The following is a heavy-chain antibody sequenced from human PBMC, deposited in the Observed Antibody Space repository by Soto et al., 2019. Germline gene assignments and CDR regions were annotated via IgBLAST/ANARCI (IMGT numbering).Heavy chain of an antibody. CDR1: GGSISSYY. CDR3: ARAEGATVTTFDY. J-gene: IGHJ4*02. V-gene: IGHV4-59*01. Sequence: SETLSLTCTVSGGSISSYYWSWIRQPPGKGLEWIGYIYYSGSTNYNPSLKSRVTISVDTSKNQFSLKLSSVTAADTAVYYCARAEGATVTTFDYWGLGTLVTV. D-gene: IGHD4-17*01. CDR2: IYYSGST.